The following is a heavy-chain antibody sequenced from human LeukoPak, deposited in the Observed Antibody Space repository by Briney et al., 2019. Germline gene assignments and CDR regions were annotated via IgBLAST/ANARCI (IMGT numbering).Heavy chain of an antibody. CDR1: GFTFSSYS. CDR2: ISSSSSYI. Sequence: TGGSLRLSCAASGFTFSSYSMNWVRQAPGKGLEWVSSISSSSSYIYYADSVKGRFTISRDNAKNSLYLQMNSLRAEDTAVYYCARGNVEMATIRDDAFDIWGQGTMVTVSS. J-gene: IGHJ3*02. V-gene: IGHV3-21*01. D-gene: IGHD5-24*01. CDR3: ARGNVEMATIRDDAFDI.